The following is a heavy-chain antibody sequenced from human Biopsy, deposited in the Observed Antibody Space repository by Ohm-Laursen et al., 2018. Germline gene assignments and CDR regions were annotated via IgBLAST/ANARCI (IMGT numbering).Heavy chain of an antibody. J-gene: IGHJ4*02. D-gene: IGHD3-10*01. V-gene: IGHV3-11*01. Sequence: SLRLSCAAPGFTFSDYYMSWIRQAPGKGLERLSYISGSGTTIFYANSVKGRFTVSRDNAKNSLYLQMNSLTVEDTAVYYCARDGAGSYHDYWGQGTLVTVSS. CDR2: ISGSGTTI. CDR1: GFTFSDYY. CDR3: ARDGAGSYHDY.